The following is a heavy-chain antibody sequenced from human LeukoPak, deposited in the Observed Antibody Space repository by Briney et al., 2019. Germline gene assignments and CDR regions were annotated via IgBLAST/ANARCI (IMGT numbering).Heavy chain of an antibody. J-gene: IGHJ4*02. CDR1: GLTVSRNY. CDR3: ARGPGSYYFDY. V-gene: IGHV3-66*01. Sequence: GGSLRLSCAASGLTVSRNYMSWVRQAPGKGLEWVSVIFSGGTTYYADSVKGRFTISRDNSKNTLYLQMNSLRAEDTAVYFCARGPGSYYFDYWGQGTLVTVSS. CDR2: IFSGGTT. D-gene: IGHD1-1*01.